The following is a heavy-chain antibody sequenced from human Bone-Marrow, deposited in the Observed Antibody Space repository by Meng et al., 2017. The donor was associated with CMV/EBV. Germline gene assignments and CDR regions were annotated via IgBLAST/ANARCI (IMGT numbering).Heavy chain of an antibody. CDR1: GFTFTDYW. J-gene: IGHJ3*02. CDR3: ARELVEDRRRQSDAFDI. CDR2: INGDANRP. V-gene: IGHV3-74*01. D-gene: IGHD5-24*01. Sequence: GESLKISCVASGFTFTDYWIHWVRQPPGKGLVWASRINGDANRPSYADSVRGRFTIFRDNAKNTVYLQMNSLSAEDTAVYYCARELVEDRRRQSDAFDIWGQGTRVTVSS.